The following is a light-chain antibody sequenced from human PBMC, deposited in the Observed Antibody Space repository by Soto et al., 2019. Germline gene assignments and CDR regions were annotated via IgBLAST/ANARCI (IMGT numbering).Light chain of an antibody. CDR1: QSINNW. CDR3: QQYDTYPLT. V-gene: IGKV1-5*01. Sequence: DVQMTQSPSSLSASVGDRVTITCRASQSINNWLAWYQQKPGKAPKFLIYDASTLETGVTSRFSGSASGTEFTLTISGLQPEDVASYYCQQYDTYPLTFGGGTRVDLK. J-gene: IGKJ4*01. CDR2: DAS.